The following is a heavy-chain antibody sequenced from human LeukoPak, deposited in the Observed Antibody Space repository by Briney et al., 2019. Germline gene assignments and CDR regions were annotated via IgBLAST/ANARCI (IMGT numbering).Heavy chain of an antibody. CDR1: GFTFSSYS. Sequence: PGGSLRLSCAASGFTFSSYSMNWVRQAPGKGLEWVSSISSSSSYIYYADSVKGRFTISRDNAKNSLYLQMNSLRAEDTAVYYCARGLSGVTGYTYSRGIDYWGQGTLVTVSS. CDR3: ARGLSGVTGYTYSRGIDY. J-gene: IGHJ4*02. CDR2: ISSSSSYI. D-gene: IGHD5-18*01. V-gene: IGHV3-21*01.